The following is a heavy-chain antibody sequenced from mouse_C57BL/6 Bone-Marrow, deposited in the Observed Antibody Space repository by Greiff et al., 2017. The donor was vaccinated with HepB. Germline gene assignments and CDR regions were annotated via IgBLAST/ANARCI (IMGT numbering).Heavy chain of an antibody. V-gene: IGHV2-6*01. J-gene: IGHJ1*03. CDR3: ASTRIYYDYGWYFDV. CDR2: IWGVGST. CDR1: GFSFTSYG. Sequence: QVQLKESGPGLVAPSQSLSITCTVSGFSFTSYGVDWVRQSPGKGLEWLGVIWGVGSTNYNSALKSRLSISKDNSKSQVFLKMNSLQTDDTAMYYCASTRIYYDYGWYFDVWGTGTTVTVSS. D-gene: IGHD2-4*01.